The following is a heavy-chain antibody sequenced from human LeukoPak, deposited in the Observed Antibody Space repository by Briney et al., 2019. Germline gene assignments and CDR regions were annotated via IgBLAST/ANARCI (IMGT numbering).Heavy chain of an antibody. D-gene: IGHD1-26*01. J-gene: IGHJ4*02. CDR2: IYYSGIT. CDR3: ARDGWESGDY. V-gene: IGHV4-39*07. CDR1: GGSISGSSYY. Sequence: SESLSLTCTVSGGSISGSSYYWGWIRQAPGKGLEWIGSIYYSGITHYNASLKSRVTISVDMSTNQFSLRLSSVTAADTAVYYCARDGWESGDYWGQGTLVTVSS.